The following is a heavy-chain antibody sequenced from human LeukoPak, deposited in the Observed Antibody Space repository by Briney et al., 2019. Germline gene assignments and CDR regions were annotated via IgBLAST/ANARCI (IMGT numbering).Heavy chain of an antibody. CDR1: GFTFSSYS. J-gene: IGHJ4*02. D-gene: IGHD3-10*01. Sequence: GGSLRLSCAASGFTFSSYSMSWVRQAPGKGLEWVSAISGSGGSTYYADSVKGRFTISRDNSKNTLYLQMNSLRAEDTAVYYCAKDINPRGVRGSDGFDYWGQGTLVTVSS. V-gene: IGHV3-23*01. CDR2: ISGSGGST. CDR3: AKDINPRGVRGSDGFDY.